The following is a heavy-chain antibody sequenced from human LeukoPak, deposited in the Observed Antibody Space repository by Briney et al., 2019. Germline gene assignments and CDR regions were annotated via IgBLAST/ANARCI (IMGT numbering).Heavy chain of an antibody. CDR1: GGSISSYY. CDR2: IYYSGST. CDR3: ARRDQRSRTDY. D-gene: IGHD1-26*01. V-gene: IGHV4-59*08. J-gene: IGHJ4*02. Sequence: SETLSLTCTVSGGSISSYYWSWIRQPPGKGLEWIGYIYYSGSTNYNPSLKSRVTISVDTSKNQFSLKLSSVTAADTAVYYCARRDQRSRTDYWGQGTLVTVSS.